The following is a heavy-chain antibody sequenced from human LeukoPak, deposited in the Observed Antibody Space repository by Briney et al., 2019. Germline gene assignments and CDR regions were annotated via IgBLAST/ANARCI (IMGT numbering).Heavy chain of an antibody. J-gene: IGHJ4*02. CDR1: GGSFSGYY. D-gene: IGHD2-15*01. CDR2: VYYTGSN. Sequence: PSETLSLTCAVYGGSFSGYYWGWIRQPPGKGLEWIGVVYYTGSNYNNPSLKRRVTLSVDTSKNQFALKLSSVTAADTAVYYCARHERTSYCNGGSCELLDDWGQGTLVTVSS. CDR3: ARHERTSYCNGGSCELLDD. V-gene: IGHV4-34*01.